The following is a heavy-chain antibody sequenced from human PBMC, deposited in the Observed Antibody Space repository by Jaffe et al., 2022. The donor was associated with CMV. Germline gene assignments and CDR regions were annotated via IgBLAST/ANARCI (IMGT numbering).Heavy chain of an antibody. J-gene: IGHJ6*02. CDR2: INYSGST. CDR1: GGSFGGYY. D-gene: IGHD3-3*01. V-gene: IGHV4-34*02. Sequence: QVHLQQWGAGLLKPSETLSLTCAVYGGSFGGYYWSWIRQTPEKGLEWIGEINYSGSTNYNPSLKSRVTISEDTSKRQSSLKLSSVTAADTAVYYCARGRGDWLFHGGYSYNGMDVWGQGNTVTVSS. CDR3: ARGRGDWLFHGGYSYNGMDV.